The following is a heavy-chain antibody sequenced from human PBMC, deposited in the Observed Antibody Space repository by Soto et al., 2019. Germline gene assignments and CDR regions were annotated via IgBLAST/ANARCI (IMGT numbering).Heavy chain of an antibody. CDR3: AKDAAMVSSTFNYFDY. J-gene: IGHJ4*02. D-gene: IGHD6-13*01. CDR1: GITFSSYV. V-gene: IGHV3-23*01. Sequence: EVQLLESGGGLVQPGGSLRLSCAASGITFSSYVMSWVRQAPGKGLEWVSGISDSGGSTYYADSVKGRFTISRDNSKNTLYLQMESLGAEDTAVYYCAKDAAMVSSTFNYFDYWGQGTLVAVSS. CDR2: ISDSGGST.